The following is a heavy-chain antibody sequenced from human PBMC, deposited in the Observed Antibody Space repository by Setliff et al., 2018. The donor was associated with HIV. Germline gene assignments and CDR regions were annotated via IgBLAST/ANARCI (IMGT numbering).Heavy chain of an antibody. J-gene: IGHJ5*01. CDR3: ARSYPYSSGWFDY. CDR1: GFTFSSYA. V-gene: IGHV3-30*04. CDR2: ISYDGSNK. D-gene: IGHD6-19*01. Sequence: GGSLRLSCAASGFTFSSYAMHWVRQAPGKGLEWVAVISYDGSNKFYADSVKGRFSISRDSSKNTLFLQMNSLRAEDTAVYYCARSYPYSSGWFDYWGQGTLGTVSS.